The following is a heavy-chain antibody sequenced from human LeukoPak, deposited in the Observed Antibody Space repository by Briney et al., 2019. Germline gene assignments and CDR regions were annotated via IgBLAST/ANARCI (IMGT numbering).Heavy chain of an antibody. J-gene: IGHJ3*02. CDR1: GFIFSSNG. CDR3: AKGFSRAFDI. V-gene: IGHV3-23*01. CDR2: INGGGGST. D-gene: IGHD3-3*01. Sequence: SGGSLRLSCTASGFIFSSNGMAWVRQAPGKGPEWVSFINGGGGSTLYADSVKGRFTISRDNSNNTLFLQMNSLRAEDTAVYYCAKGFSRAFDIWGQGIMVTVSS.